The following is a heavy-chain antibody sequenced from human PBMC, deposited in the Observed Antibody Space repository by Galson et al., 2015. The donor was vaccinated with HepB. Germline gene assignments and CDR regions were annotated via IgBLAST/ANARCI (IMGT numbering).Heavy chain of an antibody. CDR3: ARRSIWSGHQPPYYYGMDV. V-gene: IGHV1-69*13. D-gene: IGHD3-3*01. J-gene: IGHJ6*02. CDR1: GGTFSSYA. CDR2: IIPIFGTA. Sequence: SVKVSCKASGGTFSSYAISWVRQAPGQGLEWMGGIIPIFGTANYAQKFQGRVTITADESTSTAYMELSSLRSEDTAVYYCARRSIWSGHQPPYYYGMDVWGQGTTVTVSS.